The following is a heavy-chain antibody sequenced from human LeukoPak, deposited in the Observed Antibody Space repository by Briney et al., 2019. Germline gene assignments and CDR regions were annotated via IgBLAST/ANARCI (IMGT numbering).Heavy chain of an antibody. J-gene: IGHJ4*02. V-gene: IGHV1-46*01. CDR1: GYTFTSYY. D-gene: IGHD1-26*01. CDR2: INPSAGST. CDR3: ARQASGGFDY. Sequence: ASVKLSCKASGYTFTSYYMYWVRQAPGQGLEWMGIINPSAGSTTYAEKFQGSVTMTRDTSTSTVYMELSRLGSEDAAMYFCARQASGGFDYWGQGTLVTVSS.